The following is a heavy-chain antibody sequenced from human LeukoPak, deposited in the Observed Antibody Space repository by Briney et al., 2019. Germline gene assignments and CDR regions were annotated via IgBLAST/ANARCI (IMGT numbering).Heavy chain of an antibody. Sequence: SVKVSCKASGGTFSSYAISWVRQAPGQGLEWMGRIIPILGIANYAQKFQGRVTITADKSTSTAYMELSSLRSEDTAVYYCARDQGWYYGSGSYYHNWFDPWGQGTLVTVSS. CDR1: GGTFSSYA. V-gene: IGHV1-69*04. D-gene: IGHD3-10*01. CDR2: IIPILGIA. J-gene: IGHJ5*02. CDR3: ARDQGWYYGSGSYYHNWFDP.